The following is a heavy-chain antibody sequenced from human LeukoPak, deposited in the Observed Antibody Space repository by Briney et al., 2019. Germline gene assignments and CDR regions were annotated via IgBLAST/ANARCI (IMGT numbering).Heavy chain of an antibody. V-gene: IGHV3-33*03. J-gene: IGHJ4*02. D-gene: IGHD3-22*01. CDR1: GFSFGTYG. Sequence: RPGSSQRLSCAASGFSFGTYGMLWVRQAPGKGREWVAMIWYDASGQHCADSVKGRLTISRDTSKNTLYLKMNSVSAADTSVFFWAINSLYDDNGYYHYFDYWGQGTLVTVSS. CDR2: IWYDASGQ. CDR3: AINSLYDDNGYYHYFDY.